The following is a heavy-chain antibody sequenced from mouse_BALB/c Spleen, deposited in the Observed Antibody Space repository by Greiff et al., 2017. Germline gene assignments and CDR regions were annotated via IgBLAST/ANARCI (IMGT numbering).Heavy chain of an antibody. J-gene: IGHJ4*01. V-gene: IGHV1-69*02. CDR3: ARGGITTVAYAMDY. CDR2: IDPSDSYT. Sequence: QVHVKQPGAELVKPGASVKLSCKASGYTFTSYWMHWVKQRPGQGLEWIGEIDPSDSYTNYNQKFKGKATLTVDKSSSTAYMQLSSLTSEDSAVYYCARGGITTVAYAMDYWGQGTSVTVSS. D-gene: IGHD1-1*01. CDR1: GYTFTSYW.